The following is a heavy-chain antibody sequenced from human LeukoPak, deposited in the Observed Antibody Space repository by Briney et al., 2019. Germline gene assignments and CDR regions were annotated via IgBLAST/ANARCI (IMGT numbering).Heavy chain of an antibody. J-gene: IGHJ4*02. Sequence: PGRSLRLSCAASGFTFSSYGMHWVRQAPGKGLEWVAVISYDGSNKYYADSVKGRFTISRDNSKNTLYLQMNSLRAEDTAVYYCAKDGSVAAQTFDYWGQGTLVTVSS. V-gene: IGHV3-30*18. D-gene: IGHD3-10*01. CDR2: ISYDGSNK. CDR1: GFTFSSYG. CDR3: AKDGSVAAQTFDY.